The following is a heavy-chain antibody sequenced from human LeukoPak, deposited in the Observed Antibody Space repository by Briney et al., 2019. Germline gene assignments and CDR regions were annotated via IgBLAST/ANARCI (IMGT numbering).Heavy chain of an antibody. CDR3: ASMRGYFEY. V-gene: IGHV3-23*01. CDR1: GFSFSNYG. CDR2: ISGTGDST. J-gene: IGHJ4*02. Sequence: GGSLRPSCAASGFSFSNYGMAWVRQAPGKGLEWVSAISGTGDSTYYADSVKGRFTISRDNSKNTLYLQMNSLRAEDTAVYYCASMRGYFEYWGQGTLVTVSS.